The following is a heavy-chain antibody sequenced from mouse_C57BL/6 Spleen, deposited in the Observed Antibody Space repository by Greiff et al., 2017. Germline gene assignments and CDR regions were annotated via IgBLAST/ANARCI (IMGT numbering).Heavy chain of an antibody. V-gene: IGHV1-53*01. CDR3: ARLKGYGSSYSYYFDY. CDR1: GYTFTSYW. CDR2: INPSNGGT. Sequence: QVQLQQPGTELVKPGASVKLSCKASGYTFTSYWMHWVKQRPGQGLEWIGNINPSNGGTNYNEKFKSKATLTVDKSSSTAYMQLSSLTSEDSAVYYCARLKGYGSSYSYYFDYWGQGTTLTVSS. J-gene: IGHJ2*01. D-gene: IGHD1-1*01.